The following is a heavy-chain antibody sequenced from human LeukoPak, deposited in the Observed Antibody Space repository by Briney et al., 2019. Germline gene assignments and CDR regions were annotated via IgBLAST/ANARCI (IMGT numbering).Heavy chain of an antibody. J-gene: IGHJ5*02. Sequence: ASVKVSCKASGYTFTDYFMHWVHQAPGQGLEWLGRINPYNGDTNYAQRFQGRVTMTRDTSITTAYMELSRMNYDDTAEYYCATGLFEEGNNWFDPWGQGTLVTVSS. CDR1: GYTFTDYF. CDR3: ATGLFEEGNNWFDP. V-gene: IGHV1-2*06. CDR2: INPYNGDT.